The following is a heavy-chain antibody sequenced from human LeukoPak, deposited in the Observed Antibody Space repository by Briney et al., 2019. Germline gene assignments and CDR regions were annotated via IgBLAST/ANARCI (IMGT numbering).Heavy chain of an antibody. J-gene: IGHJ4*02. D-gene: IGHD5-18*01. CDR1: GYTFTDYY. V-gene: IGHV1-2*02. Sequence: GASVKVSCKASGYTFTDYYMHWVRQAPGQGLEWMGWINPNSGGTNYAQKFQGRVTMTRDTSISTAYMELSRLRSDDTAVYYCARYRDTAINFDYWGQGTLVTVSS. CDR2: INPNSGGT. CDR3: ARYRDTAINFDY.